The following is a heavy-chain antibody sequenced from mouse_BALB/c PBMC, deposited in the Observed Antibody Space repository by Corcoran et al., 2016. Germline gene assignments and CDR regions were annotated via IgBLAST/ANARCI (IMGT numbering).Heavy chain of an antibody. CDR3: ARSSADYAMDY. CDR2: INTYTGEP. J-gene: IGHJ4*01. V-gene: IGHV9-3-1*01. D-gene: IGHD6-1*01. CDR1: GYTFTNYG. Sequence: QIQLVQSGPELKKPGETVKISCKASGYTFTNYGMNWVKQAPGKGLKWMGWINTYTGEPTYADDFKGRFAFSLETSASTAYLQINNLKNEDTATYFCARSSADYAMDYWGQGTSVTVSS.